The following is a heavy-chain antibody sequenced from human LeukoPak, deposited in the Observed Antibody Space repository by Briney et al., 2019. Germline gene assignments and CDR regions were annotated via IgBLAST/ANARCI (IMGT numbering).Heavy chain of an antibody. CDR2: INHSGST. CDR3: ARHPPYNSSWFGY. J-gene: IGHJ4*02. V-gene: IGHV4-34*01. CDR1: GGSFSGYY. D-gene: IGHD6-13*01. Sequence: SETLSLTCAVYGGSFSGYYWSWIRQPPGKGLEWIGEINHSGSTNYNPSLKSRVTISVDTSKNQFSLKLSSVTAADTAVYYCARHPPYNSSWFGYWGQGTLVTVSS.